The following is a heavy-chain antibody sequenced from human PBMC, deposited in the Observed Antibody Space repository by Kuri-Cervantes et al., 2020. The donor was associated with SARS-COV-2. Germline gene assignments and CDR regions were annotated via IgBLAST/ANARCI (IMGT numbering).Heavy chain of an antibody. CDR2: IYSGGST. Sequence: GESLKISCAASGFTVSSNYMSWVRQAPGKGLEWVSVIYSGGSTYYADSVKGRFTISRDNSKNTLYLQMNSLRAEDTAVYYCARDSLYYDFWSGLYGPSHWGQGTLVTVSS. CDR3: ARDSLYYDFWSGLYGPSH. CDR1: GFTVSSNY. J-gene: IGHJ4*02. D-gene: IGHD3-3*01. V-gene: IGHV3-53*05.